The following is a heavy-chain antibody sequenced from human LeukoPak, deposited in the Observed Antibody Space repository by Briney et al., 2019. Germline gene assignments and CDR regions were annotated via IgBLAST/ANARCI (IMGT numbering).Heavy chain of an antibody. CDR2: ISGSGGST. CDR1: GFTFSSYA. D-gene: IGHD6-19*01. CDR3: AKDREQWLEIFDY. V-gene: IGHV3-23*01. Sequence: GGSLRLSCAASGFTFSSYAMSWVRQAPGKGLERVSAISGSGGSTYYADSVKGRFTISRDNSKNTLYLQMNSLRAEDTAVYYCAKDREQWLEIFDYWGQGTLVTVSS. J-gene: IGHJ4*02.